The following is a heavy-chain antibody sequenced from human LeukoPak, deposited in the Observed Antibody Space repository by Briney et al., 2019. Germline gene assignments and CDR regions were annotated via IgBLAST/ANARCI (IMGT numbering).Heavy chain of an antibody. V-gene: IGHV1-8*01. CDR3: ARGLHSSSWYGEGYFDF. Sequence: ASVSVSCKASRYTFSSYDINWVRQATGQGLEWMGWMNPNSGHTGYAQKFQGRVTMTRNTSISTAYMELSSLRSEDTAVYYCARGLHSSSWYGEGYFDFWGQGTRVTVSS. CDR2: MNPNSGHT. CDR1: RYTFSSYD. J-gene: IGHJ4*02. D-gene: IGHD6-13*01.